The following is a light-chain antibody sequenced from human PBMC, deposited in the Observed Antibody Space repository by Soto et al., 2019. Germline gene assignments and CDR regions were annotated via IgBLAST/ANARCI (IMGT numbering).Light chain of an antibody. CDR1: QSVGNN. CDR2: EAS. V-gene: IGKV3-11*01. Sequence: EIVLTQSPATLSLSPLEIATLSFMASQSVGNNLAWYQQKPGQAPGLLIYEASTRATGIPARFSGSGSGTDFTLTISSLEPEDFAVYYCQQHAHWPLTFGGGTKVDI. J-gene: IGKJ4*01. CDR3: QQHAHWPLT.